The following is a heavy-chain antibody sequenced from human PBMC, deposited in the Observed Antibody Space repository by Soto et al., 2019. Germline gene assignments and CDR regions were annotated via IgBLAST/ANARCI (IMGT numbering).Heavy chain of an antibody. D-gene: IGHD2-8*01. V-gene: IGHV3-11*04. J-gene: IGHJ6*02. CDR1: GGSISSSSYY. CDR3: ARDEWDIVLMVQYGMDV. Sequence: KTSETLSLTCTVSGGSISSSSYYWGWIRQPPGKGLEWVSYISSSGSTIYYADSVKGRFTISRDNAKNSLYLQMNSLRAEDTAVYYCARDEWDIVLMVQYGMDVWGQGTTVTVSS. CDR2: ISSSGSTI.